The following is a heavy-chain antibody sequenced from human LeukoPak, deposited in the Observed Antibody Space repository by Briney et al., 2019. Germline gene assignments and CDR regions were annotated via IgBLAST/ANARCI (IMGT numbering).Heavy chain of an antibody. J-gene: IGHJ6*02. D-gene: IGHD3-3*01. CDR1: GGTLSSYA. CDR2: IIPIFGTA. CDR3: ARFGAPHYDFWSGPPYYGMDV. Sequence: GASVKVSCKASGGTLSSYAISWVRQAPGQGLEWMGGIIPIFGTANYAQKFQGRVTITADESTSTAYMELSSLRSEDTAVYYCARFGAPHYDFWSGPPYYGMDVWGQGTTVTVSS. V-gene: IGHV1-69*13.